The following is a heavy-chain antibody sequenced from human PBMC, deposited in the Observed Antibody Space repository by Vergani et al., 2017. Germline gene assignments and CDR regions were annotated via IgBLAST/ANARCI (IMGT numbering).Heavy chain of an antibody. D-gene: IGHD6-13*01. V-gene: IGHV3-21*06. CDR3: PGQGISVAGWYFKY. Sequence: EVQLVESGGGLVKPGGSLRLSCVASGFNFNSFSMNWVRQAPGKGLEWVASITAGSTDRYYAGSVKGRFPIPRDNATSSLYLQLNSRRAEDTALYYWPGQGISVAGWYFKYGGQGTLVTVS. J-gene: IGHJ1*01. CDR1: GFNFNSFS. CDR2: ITAGSTDR.